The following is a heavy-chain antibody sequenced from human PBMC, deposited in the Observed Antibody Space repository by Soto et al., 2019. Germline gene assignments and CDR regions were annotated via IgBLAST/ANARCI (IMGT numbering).Heavy chain of an antibody. V-gene: IGHV3-30*03. J-gene: IGHJ4*02. Sequence: PGGSLRLSCAASGFTFSSYGMHWVRQAPGKGLEWVAVISYDGSNKYYADSVKGRFTISRDNSKNTLYLQMNSLRAEDTAVYYCATDYVDWEDYFAYWGQGTLVTVSS. CDR2: ISYDGSNK. CDR1: GFTFSSYG. D-gene: IGHD4-17*01. CDR3: ATDYVDWEDYFAY.